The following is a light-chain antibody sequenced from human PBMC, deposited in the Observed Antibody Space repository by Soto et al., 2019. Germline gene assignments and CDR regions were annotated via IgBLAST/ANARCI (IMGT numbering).Light chain of an antibody. CDR1: ESVGSN. CDR2: GAS. J-gene: IGKJ2*01. V-gene: IGKV3-15*01. Sequence: MTQSPATLSVSPGERATLSCRASESVGSNLAWFQQKPGQALRLLIYGASTRATGIPARFSGSGSGTEFTLTISSLQSEDFAVYYCQQYNNWPPYTFGQGTKLEIK. CDR3: QQYNNWPPYT.